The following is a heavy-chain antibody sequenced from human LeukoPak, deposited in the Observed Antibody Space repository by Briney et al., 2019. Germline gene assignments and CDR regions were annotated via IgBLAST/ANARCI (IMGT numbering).Heavy chain of an antibody. CDR2: ISAYNGNT. CDR1: GYTFTSYG. J-gene: IGHJ4*02. Sequence: ASVKVSCKASGYTFTSYGTSWVRQAPGQGLEWMGWISAYNGNTNYAQKLQGRVTMTTDTSTGTAYMELRSLRSDDTAVYYCARCRTSIVVVPAAIPQNFDYWGQGTLVTVSS. D-gene: IGHD2-2*02. V-gene: IGHV1-18*01. CDR3: ARCRTSIVVVPAAIPQNFDY.